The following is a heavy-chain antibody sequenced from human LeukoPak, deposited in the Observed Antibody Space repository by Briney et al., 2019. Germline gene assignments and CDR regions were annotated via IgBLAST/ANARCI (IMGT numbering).Heavy chain of an antibody. V-gene: IGHV4-39*07. Sequence: SETLSLTCTVSGGSISSRSYYWGWIRQPPGKGLEWIGSIYFGGSTNYNPSLKSRVTISVDTSKNQFSLKLSSVTAADTAVYYCARGLSIVYTLKRAFDIWGQGTMVTVSS. CDR2: IYFGGST. D-gene: IGHD3-16*01. CDR3: ARGLSIVYTLKRAFDI. CDR1: GGSISSRSYY. J-gene: IGHJ3*02.